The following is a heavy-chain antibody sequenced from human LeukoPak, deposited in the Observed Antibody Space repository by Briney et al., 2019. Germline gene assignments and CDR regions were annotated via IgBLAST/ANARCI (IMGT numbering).Heavy chain of an antibody. Sequence: GGSLRLSCAASGFTFDDYAMHWVRQAPGKGLEWVSLISGDGGSTNYVDSVKGRFTISRDNSKNTLYLQMNSLRAEDTAVYYCARVVGASHYDYWGQGTLVTVSS. D-gene: IGHD3-10*01. J-gene: IGHJ4*02. CDR3: ARVVGASHYDY. V-gene: IGHV3-43*02. CDR2: ISGDGGST. CDR1: GFTFDDYA.